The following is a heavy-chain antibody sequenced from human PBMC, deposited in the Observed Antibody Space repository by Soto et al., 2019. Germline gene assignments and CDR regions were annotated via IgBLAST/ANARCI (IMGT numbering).Heavy chain of an antibody. CDR1: GYTFTSYG. CDR2: ISAYNGNT. Sequence: ASVKVSCKASGYTFTSYGISWVRQAPGQGLEWMGWISAYNGNTNYAQKLQGRVTMTTDTSTSTAYMELRSLRSDDTAVYYCARRSGWRYYDILTGSPPDALDIWGQGTMVTVSS. V-gene: IGHV1-18*01. J-gene: IGHJ3*02. CDR3: ARRSGWRYYDILTGSPPDALDI. D-gene: IGHD3-9*01.